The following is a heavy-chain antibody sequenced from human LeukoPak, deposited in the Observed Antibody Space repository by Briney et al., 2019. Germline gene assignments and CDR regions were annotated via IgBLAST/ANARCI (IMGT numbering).Heavy chain of an antibody. J-gene: IGHJ4*02. Sequence: GGSLRLSCAASGFILSSSGMSWVRQAPGKGLEWVSAISGIGGSTYYADSVKGRFTISRDNSKNTLYLQMNSLRAEDTAVYYCAKEGVVLMVYAIPSQIDYWGQGTLVTVSS. D-gene: IGHD2-8*01. CDR2: ISGIGGST. CDR3: AKEGVVLMVYAIPSQIDY. CDR1: GFILSSSG. V-gene: IGHV3-23*01.